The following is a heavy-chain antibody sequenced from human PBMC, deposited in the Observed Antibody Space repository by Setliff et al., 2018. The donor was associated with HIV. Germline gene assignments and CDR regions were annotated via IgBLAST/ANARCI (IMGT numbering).Heavy chain of an antibody. CDR1: GYNFVGYG. J-gene: IGHJ5*02. CDR3: ARGGPARVALLYWFDP. CDR2: INTYNENT. D-gene: IGHD2-21*01. V-gene: IGHV1-18*01. Sequence: ASVKVSCKASGYNFVGYGINWLRQAPGQGLEWMGWINTYNENTKYGQKFQGSVTMTTDTSTSTVYMELRNLRSDDTAVYFCARGGPARVALLYWFDPWGQGTLVTVSS.